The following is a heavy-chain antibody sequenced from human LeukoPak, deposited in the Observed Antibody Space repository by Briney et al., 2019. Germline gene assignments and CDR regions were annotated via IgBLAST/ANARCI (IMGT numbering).Heavy chain of an antibody. J-gene: IGHJ6*03. Sequence: ASVKVSCKASGYTFTGYYMHWVRQAPGQGLEWMGWINTNTGNPTYAQGFTGRFVFSLDTSVSTAYLQISSLKAEDTAVYYCAREYQLLPYYYYYYMDVWGKGTTVTVSS. CDR3: AREYQLLPYYYYYYMDV. CDR2: INTNTGNP. CDR1: GYTFTGYY. V-gene: IGHV7-4-1*02. D-gene: IGHD2-2*01.